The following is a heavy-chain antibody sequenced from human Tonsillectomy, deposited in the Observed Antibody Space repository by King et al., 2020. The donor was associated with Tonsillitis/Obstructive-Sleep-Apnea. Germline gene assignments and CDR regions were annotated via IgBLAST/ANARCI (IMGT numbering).Heavy chain of an antibody. Sequence: QLVQSGAEVKKPGASVKVSCKTSGYIFISNGLSWVRQAPGQGLEWMGYISAYNGNTNYAQKFQDRVTLTTDTSTSTAYMELRSLRSDDTAVYYCVRVPVIVVVPAAMTHFDSWGQGTLVTVSS. CDR2: ISAYNGNT. J-gene: IGHJ4*02. CDR1: GYIFISNG. V-gene: IGHV1-18*01. D-gene: IGHD2-2*01. CDR3: VRVPVIVVVPAAMTHFDS.